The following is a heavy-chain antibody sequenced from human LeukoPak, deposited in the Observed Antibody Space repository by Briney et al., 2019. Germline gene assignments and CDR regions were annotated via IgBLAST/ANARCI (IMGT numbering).Heavy chain of an antibody. Sequence: SETLSLTCAVYGGSFSGYYWSWIRQPPGKGLEWIGEINHSGSTNYNPSLKSRVTISVDTSKNQFSLMLSSVTAADTAVYYCARRSYNSPLRYWGQGTLVTVSS. CDR1: GGSFSGYY. D-gene: IGHD3-10*01. J-gene: IGHJ4*02. CDR2: INHSGST. CDR3: ARRSYNSPLRY. V-gene: IGHV4-34*01.